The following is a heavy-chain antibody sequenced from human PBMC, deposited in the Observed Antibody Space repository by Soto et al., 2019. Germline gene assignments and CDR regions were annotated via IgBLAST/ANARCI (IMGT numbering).Heavy chain of an antibody. Sequence: QLQLQESGSGLVKPSQTLSLTCAVSGGSISSGGYSWSWIRQPPGKGLEWIGYIYHSGSTYYNPSRKGRVXRXVXWSKSQCSLKLSCVTAAGTALYCCARWWRYAPRFDPRGQGTLVTVSS. V-gene: IGHV4-30-2*01. CDR1: GGSISSGGYS. CDR3: ARWWRYAPRFDP. D-gene: IGHD3-16*01. CDR2: IYHSGST. J-gene: IGHJ5*02.